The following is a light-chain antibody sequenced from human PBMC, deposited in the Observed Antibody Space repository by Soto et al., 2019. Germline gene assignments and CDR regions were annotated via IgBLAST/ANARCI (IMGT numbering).Light chain of an antibody. CDR1: LSVLSSSDNRNY. J-gene: IGKJ4*01. Sequence: DFVMTHSPDSLAVSLGERATIRCKSSLSVLSSSDNRNYLAWFQQKPGQPPKLILYWASTRESGVPDRFSGAGSGTDFTLTINSLQAEDVAVYYCHQYFRSPLTFGGGTRWIS. CDR3: HQYFRSPLT. V-gene: IGKV4-1*01. CDR2: WAS.